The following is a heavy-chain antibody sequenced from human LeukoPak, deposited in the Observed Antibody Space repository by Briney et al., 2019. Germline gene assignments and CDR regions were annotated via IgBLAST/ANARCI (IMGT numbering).Heavy chain of an antibody. CDR2: FDPEDGET. V-gene: IGHV1-24*01. CDR1: GYTLTELS. CDR3: ATTLRGDVVVPAAIRFDP. J-gene: IGHJ5*02. D-gene: IGHD2-2*01. Sequence: ASVKVSCKVSGYTLTELSMHWVRQAPGKGLEWMGGFDPEDGETIYAQKSQGRVTMTEDTSTDTAYMELSSLRSEDTAVYYCATTLRGDVVVPAAIRFDPWGQGTLVTVSS.